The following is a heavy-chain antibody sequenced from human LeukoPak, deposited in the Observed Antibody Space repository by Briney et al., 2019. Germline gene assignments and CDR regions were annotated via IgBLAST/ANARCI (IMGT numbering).Heavy chain of an antibody. V-gene: IGHV1-69*13. J-gene: IGHJ4*02. CDR2: IIPIFGTA. CDR3: ARITMFNYPPDY. D-gene: IGHD3-10*02. CDR1: GGTFSSYA. Sequence: SVKVSCKASGGTFSSYAISWVRQAPGQGLEWMGGIIPIFGTANYAQKFQGRVTITADESTSTAYMELSGLRSEDTAVYYCARITMFNYPPDYWGQGTLVTVSS.